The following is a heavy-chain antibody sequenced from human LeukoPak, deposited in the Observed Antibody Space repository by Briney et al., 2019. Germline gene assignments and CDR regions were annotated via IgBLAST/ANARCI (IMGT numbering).Heavy chain of an antibody. J-gene: IGHJ4*02. CDR1: GFTVSTNY. CDR2: IYSADST. D-gene: IGHD6-19*01. V-gene: IGHV3-53*01. Sequence: GGSLRLSCAASGFTVSTNYMSWVRQAPGKGLEWVSVIYSADSTYYADSVKGRFTISRDNSKNTLYLQMNSLRAEDTAVYYCATAVAGSPFDYWGQGTLVTVSS. CDR3: ATAVAGSPFDY.